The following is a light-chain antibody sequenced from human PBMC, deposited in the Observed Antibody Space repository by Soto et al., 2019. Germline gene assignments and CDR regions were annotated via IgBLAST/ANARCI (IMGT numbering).Light chain of an antibody. CDR1: QSVASN. CDR3: QHYTNWPIT. J-gene: IGKJ5*01. Sequence: EIVMAQSPASLSVSPGESVTLSCRASQSVASNLAWYQQKPGQAPRLLIYGTSTRATGVPARFSGSGSGTDFTLTISSLQAADFAVYHCQHYTNWPITFGQGTRLEIK. V-gene: IGKV3-15*01. CDR2: GTS.